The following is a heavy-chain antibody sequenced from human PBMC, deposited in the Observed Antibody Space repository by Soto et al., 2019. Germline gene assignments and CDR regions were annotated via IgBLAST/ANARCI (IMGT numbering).Heavy chain of an antibody. CDR2: IKSKTDGGTT. J-gene: IGHJ4*02. V-gene: IGHV3-15*07. Sequence: PXGSLRLSCAASGFTISDAWMTWVRQVPGKGLEWVGLIKSKTDGGTTDYAAPVKGRFTISRDDSKNTLYLQMNSLKTEDTAVYYCTTDPVTMIVVVPSSGWGQGTLVTVSS. CDR1: GFTISDAW. CDR3: TTDPVTMIVVVPSSG. D-gene: IGHD3-22*01.